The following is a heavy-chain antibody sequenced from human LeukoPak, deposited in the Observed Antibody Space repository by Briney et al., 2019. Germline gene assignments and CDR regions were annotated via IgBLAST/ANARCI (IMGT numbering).Heavy chain of an antibody. J-gene: IGHJ3*01. V-gene: IGHV1-69*06. D-gene: IGHD5-24*01. CDR2: IIPIFGTA. Sequence: SVKVSCKASRGTFSSYAISWVRQAPGQGLEWMGGIIPIFGTANYAQRFQGRVTITADKSTSTAYMELSSLRSEDTAIYYCARIRDGYNDAYDLWGQGTVVTVPS. CDR3: ARIRDGYNDAYDL. CDR1: RGTFSSYA.